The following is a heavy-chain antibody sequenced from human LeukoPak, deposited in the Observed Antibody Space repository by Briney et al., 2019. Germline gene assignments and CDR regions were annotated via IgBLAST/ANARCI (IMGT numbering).Heavy chain of an antibody. V-gene: IGHV2-5*02. J-gene: IGHJ2*01. CDR1: GFSLSTSGVG. CDR3: ARGAVVLVAGAYHWYFDL. CDR2: IYWDADK. Sequence: SGPTLVNPTQTLTLTCTFSGFSLSTSGVGVGWIRQPPGKALEWLTLIYWDADKRYSPSLKSRLTITKDTSKNQVVLIMTDMDPVDPATYHCARGAVVLVAGAYHWYFDLWGRGTLVTVSS. D-gene: IGHD2-8*02.